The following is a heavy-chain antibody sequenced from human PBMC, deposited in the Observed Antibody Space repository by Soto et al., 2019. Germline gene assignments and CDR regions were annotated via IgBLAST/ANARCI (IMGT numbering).Heavy chain of an antibody. V-gene: IGHV3-30-3*01. Sequence: GGSLRLSCAASGFTFSSYAMHWVRQAPGKGLEWVAVISYDGSNKYYVDSVKGRFTISRDNSKNTLYLQMNGLRAEDTAVYYCARRVGFDYWGQGTLVTVSS. CDR1: GFTFSSYA. D-gene: IGHD3-10*01. CDR2: ISYDGSNK. J-gene: IGHJ4*02. CDR3: ARRVGFDY.